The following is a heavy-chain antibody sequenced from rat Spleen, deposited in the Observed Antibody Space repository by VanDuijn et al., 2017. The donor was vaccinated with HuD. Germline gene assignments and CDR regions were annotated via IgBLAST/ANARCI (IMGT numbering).Heavy chain of an antibody. Sequence: EVRLVESGGGLVRPGRSLKLSCAASGFTFSDYNMAWVRQAPKKGLEWVATISYDDSSTYYRDSVKGRFTISRDNAKSTLYLQMDSLRSEDTATYYCARQRATSHFDYWGQGVMVTVSS. J-gene: IGHJ2*01. CDR1: GFTFSDYN. D-gene: IGHD1-10*01. CDR3: ARQRATSHFDY. V-gene: IGHV5-7*01. CDR2: ISYDDSST.